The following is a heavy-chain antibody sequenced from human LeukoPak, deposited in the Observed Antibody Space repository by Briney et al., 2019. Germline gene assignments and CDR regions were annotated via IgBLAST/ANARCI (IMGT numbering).Heavy chain of an antibody. CDR2: ISWNSGSI. V-gene: IGHV3-9*01. D-gene: IGHD3-22*01. CDR1: GFTFDDYA. J-gene: IGHJ4*02. Sequence: HPGGSLRLSCAASGFTFDDYAMHWVRQAPGKGLEWVSGISWNSGSIGYADSVKGRFTISRDNAKNSLYLQMNSLRAEDTALYYCAKLSYYYDSSGGYFDYWGQGTLVTVSS. CDR3: AKLSYYYDSSGGYFDY.